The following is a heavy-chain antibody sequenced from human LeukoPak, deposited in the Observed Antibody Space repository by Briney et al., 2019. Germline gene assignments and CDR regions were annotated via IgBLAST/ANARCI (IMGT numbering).Heavy chain of an antibody. CDR1: GYTFTGYY. J-gene: IGHJ4*02. D-gene: IGHD3-22*01. Sequence: ASVKVSRKASGYTFTGYYMHWVRQAPGQGLEWMGWINPNSGGTNYAQKFQGRVTMTRDTSISTAYMELSRLRSDDTAVYYCARDYYDSSGSPDYWGQGTLVTVSS. V-gene: IGHV1-2*02. CDR3: ARDYYDSSGSPDY. CDR2: INPNSGGT.